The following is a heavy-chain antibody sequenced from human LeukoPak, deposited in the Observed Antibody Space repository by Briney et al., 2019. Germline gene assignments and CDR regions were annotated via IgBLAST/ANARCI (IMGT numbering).Heavy chain of an antibody. J-gene: IGHJ6*02. D-gene: IGHD1-1*01. CDR2: MNPNSGNT. V-gene: IGHV1-8*01. CDR1: GYTFTSYD. Sequence: ASVKVSCKASGYTFTSYDINWVRQATGQGLEWMGWMNPNSGNTGYAQKFQGRVTMTRNTSISTAYMELSSLRSEDTAVYYCARARWNQGYYYGMDVWGQGTTVTVSS. CDR3: ARARWNQGYYYGMDV.